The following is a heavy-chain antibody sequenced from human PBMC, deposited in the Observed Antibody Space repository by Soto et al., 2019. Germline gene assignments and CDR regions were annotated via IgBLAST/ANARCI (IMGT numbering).Heavy chain of an antibody. V-gene: IGHV4-39*01. Sequence: PXETLSLPCSLSGGSINSSYHFWGWIRQTPGKGLEWIGSVYYTETTYYNPSLKSPVTISVETSRNTFSLKVNSVTAADTGIYYCARQRVLSKNMFITSFDPWGQGTLVTVSS. CDR3: ARQRVLSKNMFITSFDP. J-gene: IGHJ5*02. CDR1: GGSINSSYHF. D-gene: IGHD3-10*02. CDR2: VYYTETT.